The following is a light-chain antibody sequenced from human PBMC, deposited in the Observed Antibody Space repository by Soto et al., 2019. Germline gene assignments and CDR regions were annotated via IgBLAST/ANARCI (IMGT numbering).Light chain of an antibody. CDR2: DVS. CDR3: SSYTRSRSPVV. J-gene: IGLJ2*01. Sequence: HSALTKPASGSGSHGQSITISCTGTSSDVGDYNYVSWYQQHPGKAPKHMIYDVSNRPSGVSNRFSGSKSVNTASLTISGLPAEDEADYYCSSYTRSRSPVVFGGGTKLAVL. V-gene: IGLV2-14*01. CDR1: SSDVGDYNY.